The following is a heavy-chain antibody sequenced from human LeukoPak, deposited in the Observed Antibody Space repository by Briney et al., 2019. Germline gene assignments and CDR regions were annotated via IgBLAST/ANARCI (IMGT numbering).Heavy chain of an antibody. D-gene: IGHD3-10*01. CDR2: IYHSGST. J-gene: IGHJ4*02. Sequence: SETLSLTCTVSGGSISSYYWSWIRQPPGKGLEWIGYIYHSGSTNYNPSLKSRVTISVDTSKNQFSLKLSSVTAADTAVYYCAGHGSGSYYPFDYWGQGTLVTVSS. V-gene: IGHV4-59*01. CDR3: AGHGSGSYYPFDY. CDR1: GGSISSYY.